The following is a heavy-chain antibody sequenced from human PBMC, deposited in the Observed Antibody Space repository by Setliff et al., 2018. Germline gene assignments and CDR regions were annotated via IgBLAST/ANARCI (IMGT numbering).Heavy chain of an antibody. CDR1: GYSFTTNW. V-gene: IGHV5-51*01. Sequence: PGESLKISCKGSGYSFTTNWIGWVRQMPGKGLEWMGIIYPGDSDTIYSPSFQGQVTISADKTLSTAYLQWSSLKASDTAIYYCARRAAAHDWFDPWGRGTLVTVSS. J-gene: IGHJ5*02. D-gene: IGHD2-15*01. CDR2: IYPGDSDT. CDR3: ARRAAAHDWFDP.